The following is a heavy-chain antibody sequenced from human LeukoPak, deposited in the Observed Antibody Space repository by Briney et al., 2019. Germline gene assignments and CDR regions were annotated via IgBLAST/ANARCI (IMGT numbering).Heavy chain of an antibody. D-gene: IGHD5-18*01. CDR1: GFTLSSYG. CDR2: ISYDGSNK. J-gene: IGHJ6*02. CDR3: AKAYSYGSKVYYYYGMDV. Sequence: GGSLRLSCAASGFTLSSYGMHWVRQAPGKGLEWVAVISYDGSNKYYADSVKGRFTISRDNSKNTLYLQMNSLRAEDTAVYYCAKAYSYGSKVYYYYGMDVWGQGTTVTVSS. V-gene: IGHV3-30*18.